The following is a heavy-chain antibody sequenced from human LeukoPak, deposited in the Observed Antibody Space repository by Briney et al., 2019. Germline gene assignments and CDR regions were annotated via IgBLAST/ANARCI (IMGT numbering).Heavy chain of an antibody. V-gene: IGHV1-18*01. D-gene: IGHD3-10*01. CDR2: ISAYNGNT. Sequence: ASVKVSCKASGYTFTSYGISWVRQAPGQGLEWMGWISAYNGNTNYAQKLQGRVTMTTDTSTSTAYMELRSLRSDDTAVYYCARGEILWFGESTDAFDIWGQGTMVAVSS. J-gene: IGHJ3*02. CDR1: GYTFTSYG. CDR3: ARGEILWFGESTDAFDI.